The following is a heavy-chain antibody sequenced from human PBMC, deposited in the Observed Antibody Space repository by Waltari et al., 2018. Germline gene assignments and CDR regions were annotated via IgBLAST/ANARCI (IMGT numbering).Heavy chain of an antibody. CDR1: GGPLRGYY. D-gene: IGHD1-20*01. Sequence: QVQLQQWGAGLLKPSETLSLTCAVYGGPLRGYYWSWIRQPPGKGLEWIGEINDIGSTNYNPSLKSRGNISVDTAKKQVSLKLSSVTAADTAVFYCARVRYNWNRKYYYYGLDVWGQGTTVTVSS. V-gene: IGHV4-34*01. CDR3: ARVRYNWNRKYYYYGLDV. J-gene: IGHJ6*02. CDR2: INDIGST.